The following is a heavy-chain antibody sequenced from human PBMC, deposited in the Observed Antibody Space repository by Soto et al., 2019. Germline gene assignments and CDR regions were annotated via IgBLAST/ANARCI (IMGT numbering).Heavy chain of an antibody. V-gene: IGHV4-30-4*01. D-gene: IGHD3-22*01. CDR2: IYYSGST. J-gene: IGHJ4*02. CDR3: ARYGYYDSSGYFDY. CDR1: GGSISSGDYY. Sequence: SETLSLTCTVSGGSISSGDYYWSWIRQPPGKGLEWIGYIYYSGSTYYNPSLKGRVTISVDTSKNQFSLKLSSVTAADTAVYYCARYGYYDSSGYFDYWGQGTLVTVSS.